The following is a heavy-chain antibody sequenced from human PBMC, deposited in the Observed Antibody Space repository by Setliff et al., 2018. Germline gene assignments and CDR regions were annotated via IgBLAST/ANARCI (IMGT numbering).Heavy chain of an antibody. D-gene: IGHD2-2*01. J-gene: IGHJ5*02. CDR2: IYYSGST. Sequence: PSETLSLTCTVSGGSISSSSYYWGWIRQPPGKGLEWIGSIYYSGSTYYNPSLKSRVTISVDTSKNQFSLKLSSVTAADTAVYYCARRVTAAGGSFFYGWFDPWGQGTRVTV. CDR1: GGSISSSSYY. V-gene: IGHV4-39*01. CDR3: ARRVTAAGGSFFYGWFDP.